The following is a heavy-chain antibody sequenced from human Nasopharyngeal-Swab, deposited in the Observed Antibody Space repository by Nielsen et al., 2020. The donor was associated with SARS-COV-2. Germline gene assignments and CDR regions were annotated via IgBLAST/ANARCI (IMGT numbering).Heavy chain of an antibody. J-gene: IGHJ1*01. CDR3: ARESSAADY. D-gene: IGHD6-13*01. CDR1: DFTSSHYW. V-gene: IGHV3-7*01. CDR2: INHDGSQK. Sequence: GGSLSLPCGASDFTSSHYWRSWVRQAPGKGLEWVANINHDGSQKYYVDSVKGRFTISRDNSKNSIYLQMDRLRVEDTAVYYCARESSAADYWGQGTLVTVSS.